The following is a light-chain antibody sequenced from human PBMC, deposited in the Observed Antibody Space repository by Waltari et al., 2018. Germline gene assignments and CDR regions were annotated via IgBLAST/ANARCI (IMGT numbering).Light chain of an antibody. CDR2: DAS. Sequence: EIVLTQSPATLSLSPGERATLSCRASQTVRSFLAWYQQKPGQAPRLLIFDASSRAPGIPAKFRGSGSGTDFTLTVSKLEPEDFAVYYCLQRSNWPYTFGQGTRVEIK. CDR3: LQRSNWPYT. J-gene: IGKJ2*01. CDR1: QTVRSF. V-gene: IGKV3-11*01.